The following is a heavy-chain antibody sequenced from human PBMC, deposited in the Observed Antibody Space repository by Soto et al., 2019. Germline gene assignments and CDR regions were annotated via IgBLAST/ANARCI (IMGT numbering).Heavy chain of an antibody. CDR2: IIPIFGTA. CDR3: AAYSTPSSHWFDP. J-gene: IGHJ5*02. Sequence: GASVKVSCKASGGTFSSYAISWVRQAPGQGLEWMGGIIPIFGTANYAQKFQGRVTITADKSTSTAYMELSSLRSEDTAVYYCAAYSTPSSHWFDPWGQGTLVTVSS. D-gene: IGHD6-13*01. V-gene: IGHV1-69*06. CDR1: GGTFSSYA.